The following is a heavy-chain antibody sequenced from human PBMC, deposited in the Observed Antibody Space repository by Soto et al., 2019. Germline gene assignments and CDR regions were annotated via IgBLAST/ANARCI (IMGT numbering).Heavy chain of an antibody. CDR3: AKELHSSSGWSQVIY. Sequence: GSLSLSCAASGFTFSSYAMSWVRQAPGKGLEWVSALSGSGVSTYYADSVKGRFTISRDNSKNTLYLQMNSLRAEDTAVYYCAKELHSSSGWSQVIYWGQGTLVTVSS. D-gene: IGHD6-19*01. V-gene: IGHV3-23*01. J-gene: IGHJ4*02. CDR1: GFTFSSYA. CDR2: LSGSGVST.